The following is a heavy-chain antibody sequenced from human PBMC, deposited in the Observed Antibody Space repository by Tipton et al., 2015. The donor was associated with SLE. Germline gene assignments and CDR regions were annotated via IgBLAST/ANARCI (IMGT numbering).Heavy chain of an antibody. J-gene: IGHJ4*02. CDR1: GFTVSSNY. V-gene: IGHV3-53*01. Sequence: SLRLSCAASGFTVSSNYMSWVRQAPGKGLEWVSVIYSGGSTNYADSVKGRFTISRDNAKNSLYLQMNSLRAEDTAVYYCASRLEGTFDYWGQGTLVTVSS. CDR3: ASRLEGTFDY. CDR2: IYSGGST. D-gene: IGHD1-1*01.